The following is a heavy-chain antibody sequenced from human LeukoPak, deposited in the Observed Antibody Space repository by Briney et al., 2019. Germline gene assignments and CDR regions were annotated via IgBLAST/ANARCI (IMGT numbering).Heavy chain of an antibody. CDR1: GGSISSYY. D-gene: IGHD3-22*01. J-gene: IGHJ4*02. CDR2: IYYSGST. V-gene: IGHV4-59*01. Sequence: SETLSLTCTVSGGSISSYYWSWIRQPPGKGLEWIGDIYYSGSTNYNPSLKSRVTISVDTSKNQFSLKLSSVTAADTAVYYCARDTISANYYDSSNYFDYWGQGTLVTVSS. CDR3: ARDTISANYYDSSNYFDY.